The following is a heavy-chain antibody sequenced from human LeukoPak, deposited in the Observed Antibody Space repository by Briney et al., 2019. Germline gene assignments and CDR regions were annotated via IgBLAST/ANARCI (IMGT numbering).Heavy chain of an antibody. Sequence: ASVKVSCKVSGYTLTELSMHWVRQAPGKGLEWMGGFDPEDGETIYAQKFQGRVTMTEDTSTDTAYMELSSLRSEDTAVYYCATAYCRSTSCYLYFQHWGQGTLVTVSS. D-gene: IGHD2-2*01. CDR2: FDPEDGET. CDR3: ATAYCRSTSCYLYFQH. J-gene: IGHJ1*01. V-gene: IGHV1-24*01. CDR1: GYTLTELS.